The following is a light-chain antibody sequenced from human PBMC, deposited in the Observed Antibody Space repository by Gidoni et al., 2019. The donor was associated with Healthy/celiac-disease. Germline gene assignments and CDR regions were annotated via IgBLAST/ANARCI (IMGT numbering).Light chain of an antibody. CDR3: QQYYSTPWT. CDR1: QSVLYSSHNKKY. CDR2: WAS. V-gene: IGKV4-1*01. Sequence: QSVLYSSHNKKYIAWYQQKPGQPPKLLINWASTREAGVPDRFSGSGSGTDFTTTISSMQAEDVAVYYCQQYYSTPWTFGQGTKVEIK. J-gene: IGKJ1*01.